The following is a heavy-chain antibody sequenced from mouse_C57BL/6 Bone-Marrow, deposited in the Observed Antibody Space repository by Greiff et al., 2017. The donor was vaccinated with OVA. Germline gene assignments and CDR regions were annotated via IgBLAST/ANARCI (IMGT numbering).Heavy chain of an antibody. J-gene: IGHJ4*01. CDR2: INYDGSST. D-gene: IGHD1-1*01. CDR1: GFTFSDYY. Sequence: EVMLVESEGGLVQPGSSMKLSCTASGFTFSDYYMAWVRQVPEKGLEWVANINYDGSSTYYLDSLKSRFIISRDNAKNILYLQMSSLKSEDTATYYCARDIHYYGSSYAMDYWGQGTSVTVSS. CDR3: ARDIHYYGSSYAMDY. V-gene: IGHV5-16*01.